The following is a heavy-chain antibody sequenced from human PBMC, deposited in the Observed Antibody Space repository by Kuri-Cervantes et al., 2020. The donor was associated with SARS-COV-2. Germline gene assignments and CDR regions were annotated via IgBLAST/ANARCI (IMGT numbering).Heavy chain of an antibody. Sequence: GGSLRLSCAASGFTFSSYWMHWVRQAPGKGLVWVSRINSDGSSTSYADSVKGRFTISRDNAKDTLYLQMNSLRDEDTAVYYCARDRVYGRGSDYWGQGTLVTVSS. V-gene: IGHV3-74*01. J-gene: IGHJ4*02. CDR2: INSDGSST. CDR3: ARDRVYGRGSDY. D-gene: IGHD2-8*01. CDR1: GFTFSSYW.